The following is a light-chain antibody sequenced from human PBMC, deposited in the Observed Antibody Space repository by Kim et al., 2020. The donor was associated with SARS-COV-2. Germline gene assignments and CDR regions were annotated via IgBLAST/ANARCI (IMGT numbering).Light chain of an antibody. CDR2: QDN. V-gene: IGLV3-1*01. Sequence: VSQGQTASITCSGHKLGDKYACWYQQKPGQSPVLVIHQDNKRPSGIPERFSGSNSGNTATLTISGTQALDEADYYCQAWDSSTWVFGGGTKLTVL. J-gene: IGLJ3*02. CDR1: KLGDKY. CDR3: QAWDSSTWV.